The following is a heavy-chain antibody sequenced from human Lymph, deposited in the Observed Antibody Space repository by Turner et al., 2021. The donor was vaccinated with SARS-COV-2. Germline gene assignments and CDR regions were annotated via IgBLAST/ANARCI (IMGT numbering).Heavy chain of an antibody. V-gene: IGHV3-23*01. CDR2: SSGSGGST. CDR3: AKEGDTAMVNFDY. CDR1: GFPFSSYA. D-gene: IGHD5-18*01. Sequence: EVQLLESGGGLVQPGGSLGLSCATSGFPFSSYAMSWVRQDPGKGLEWVSASSGSGGSTYYEDSVKGRFTISRDNSKNTLNLQMNSLRAEDTAVYYCAKEGDTAMVNFDYWGQGTLVTVSS. J-gene: IGHJ4*02.